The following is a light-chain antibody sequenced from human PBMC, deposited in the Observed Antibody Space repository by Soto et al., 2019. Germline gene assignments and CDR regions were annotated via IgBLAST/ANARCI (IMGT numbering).Light chain of an antibody. CDR3: AAWDDSLNGLV. V-gene: IGLV1-44*01. CDR2: SNK. CDR1: SSNIGSNT. J-gene: IGLJ2*01. Sequence: QSVLTQPPSASGTPGQRVTISCSGSSSNIGSNTVNWYQQLPGTAPKLLIYSNKQRPSGVPDRFSGSKSGTPASLAISGLQSEDEADYYCAAWDDSLNGLVFGGGTKLTVL.